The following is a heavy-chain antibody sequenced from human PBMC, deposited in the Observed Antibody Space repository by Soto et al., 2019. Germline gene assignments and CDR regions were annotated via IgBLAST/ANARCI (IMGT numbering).Heavy chain of an antibody. Sequence: SGPTLVNPTPPLTLTCTFSGFSLSTSGMCVSWIRQPPGKALEWLALIDWDDDKYYSTSLKTRLTISKDTSKNQVVLTMTNMEPLDTATYYCARHDYYDSSGYEAFDIWGQGTRVTVSS. V-gene: IGHV2-70*01. CDR2: IDWDDDK. CDR3: ARHDYYDSSGYEAFDI. D-gene: IGHD3-22*01. J-gene: IGHJ3*02. CDR1: GFSLSTSGMC.